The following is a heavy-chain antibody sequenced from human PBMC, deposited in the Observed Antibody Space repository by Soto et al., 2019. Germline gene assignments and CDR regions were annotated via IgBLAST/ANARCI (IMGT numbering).Heavy chain of an antibody. J-gene: IGHJ5*02. Sequence: QLQLQESGPGLVKPSETLSLTCTVSGGSISSSSYYWGWIRQPPGKGLEWIGSIYYSGSTYYNPSLKSRVTISVDTSKNQFSLKLSSVTAADTAVYYCARRNVMYSSGWRNWFDPWGQGTLVTVSS. V-gene: IGHV4-39*01. CDR2: IYYSGST. D-gene: IGHD6-19*01. CDR3: ARRNVMYSSGWRNWFDP. CDR1: GGSISSSSYY.